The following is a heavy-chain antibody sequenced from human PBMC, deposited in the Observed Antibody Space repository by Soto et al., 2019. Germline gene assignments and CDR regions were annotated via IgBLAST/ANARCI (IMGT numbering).Heavy chain of an antibody. V-gene: IGHV3-23*01. CDR3: ARNRDRIAAAGTRWFDP. J-gene: IGHJ5*02. D-gene: IGHD6-13*01. CDR1: GCTFSNYA. Sequence: PGGSLRLSWAASGCTFSNYAMSWIRQAPGKGLEWVSAISGSGGSTYCADSVKGRFTISRDNSKNTLYLKMNSLRAEDTAVYYCARNRDRIAAAGTRWFDPWGQGTLVTVSS. CDR2: ISGSGGST.